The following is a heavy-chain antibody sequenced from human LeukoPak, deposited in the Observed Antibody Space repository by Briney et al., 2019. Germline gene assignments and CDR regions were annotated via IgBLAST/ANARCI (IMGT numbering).Heavy chain of an antibody. Sequence: AETLSLTCTVSGGTISGYFWRWFRQPPGKGLDWIGDLYYTGSTNYNPSLKSRVTISVDTSKNQFSLKLRSVSAADTAVYYCARGSPPDLWGQGTLVTVSA. CDR2: LYYTGST. CDR1: GGTISGYF. J-gene: IGHJ5*02. CDR3: ARGSPPDL. V-gene: IGHV4-59*01.